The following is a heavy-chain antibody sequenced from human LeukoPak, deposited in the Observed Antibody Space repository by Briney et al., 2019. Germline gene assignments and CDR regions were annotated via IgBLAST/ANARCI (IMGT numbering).Heavy chain of an antibody. CDR1: GFTFSSYS. D-gene: IGHD3-10*01. Sequence: GGSLRLSCAASGFTFSSYSMNWVRQAPGKGLEWVSSISSSSSYIYYADSVKGRFTISRDNAKNSLYLQMNSLRAEDTAVYYCARGGRRYYGSGSYEDYWGQGTLVTVSS. CDR2: ISSSSSYI. J-gene: IGHJ4*02. V-gene: IGHV3-21*01. CDR3: ARGGRRYYGSGSYEDY.